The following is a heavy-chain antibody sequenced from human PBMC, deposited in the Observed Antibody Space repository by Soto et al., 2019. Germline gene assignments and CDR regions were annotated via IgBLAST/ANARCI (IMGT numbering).Heavy chain of an antibody. J-gene: IGHJ6*02. Sequence: PSETLSLTCTVSGGSITSYSWTWIRLPPGKGLEWIGSISYSGSTYYNPSLKSRVTISVDTSKNQVSLRLSSVTAADAAMYYCVKTSXASAAAEIHFYYYGMDVWGQGTTVTVSS. CDR2: ISYSGST. D-gene: IGHD6-13*01. CDR1: GGSITSYS. CDR3: VKTSXASAAAEIHFYYYGMDV. V-gene: IGHV4-59*01.